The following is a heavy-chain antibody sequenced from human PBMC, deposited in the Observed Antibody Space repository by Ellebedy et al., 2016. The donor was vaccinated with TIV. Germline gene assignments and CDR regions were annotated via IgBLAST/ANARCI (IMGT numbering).Heavy chain of an antibody. Sequence: GESLKISCAASGFTVSSNYMSWVRQAPGKGLEWVAFIRYDGSNKYYADSVKGRFTISRDNSKNTLYLQMNSLRAEDTAVYYCAKDSSMRLTDYFDYWGQGTLVTVSS. D-gene: IGHD3-9*01. J-gene: IGHJ4*02. CDR1: GFTVSSNY. CDR2: IRYDGSNK. V-gene: IGHV3-30*02. CDR3: AKDSSMRLTDYFDY.